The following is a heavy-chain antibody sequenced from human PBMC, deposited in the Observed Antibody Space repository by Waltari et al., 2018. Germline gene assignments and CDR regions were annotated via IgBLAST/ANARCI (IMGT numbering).Heavy chain of an antibody. J-gene: IGHJ3*02. V-gene: IGHV4-39*02. Sequence: QLQLQESGPGLVKSSETLSLTCAVSGDSISRSSYYWVWLRQPPRKEIEWFGTIYPSVAAYYQGALGSRVRMSLDRSTNHLSMALRSVTAADTAVYYCARRGDWLPLDAFDIWGQGTVVTVSS. CDR1: GDSISRSSYY. CDR3: ARRGDWLPLDAFDI. CDR2: IYPSVAA. D-gene: IGHD2-15*01.